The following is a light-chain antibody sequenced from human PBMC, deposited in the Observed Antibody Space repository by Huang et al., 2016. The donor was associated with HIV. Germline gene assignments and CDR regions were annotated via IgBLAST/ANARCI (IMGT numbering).Light chain of an antibody. Sequence: EIVLTQSPATLSLSPGERATLSCRAGQSVSSYLAWYQQKPGQAPRLLIYDASNRAHGIPARFSGSGSGTGFTLTISSLEPEDFAVYYCQQRTNWPTWTFGQGTKVEIK. J-gene: IGKJ1*01. CDR3: QQRTNWPTWT. V-gene: IGKV3-11*01. CDR2: DAS. CDR1: QSVSSY.